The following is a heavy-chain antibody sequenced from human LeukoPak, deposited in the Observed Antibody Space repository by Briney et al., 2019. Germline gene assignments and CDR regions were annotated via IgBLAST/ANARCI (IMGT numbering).Heavy chain of an antibody. CDR3: AKLAYYDILTGYPDY. CDR1: GFTFSSYG. Sequence: GGSLRLSCAASGFTFSSYGMHWVRQAPGKGLEWVAVISYDGSNKYYADSVKGRFTISRDNSKNTLYLQMNSLRAEDMAVYYCAKLAYYDILTGYPDYWGQGTLVTVSS. J-gene: IGHJ4*02. D-gene: IGHD3-9*01. CDR2: ISYDGSNK. V-gene: IGHV3-30*18.